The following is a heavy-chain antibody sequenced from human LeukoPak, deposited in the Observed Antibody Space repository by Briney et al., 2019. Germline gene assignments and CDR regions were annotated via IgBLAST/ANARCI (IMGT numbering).Heavy chain of an antibody. CDR2: ISGSGGST. J-gene: IGHJ4*02. CDR3: AKYRRPYGSGSYYNY. Sequence: GSLRLSCAASGFTFSRYAMSWVRQAQGKGMEGVSAISGSGGSTYYADSVKGGFTISKDNSKNTLYLQINSLRAEDTAVYYCAKYRRPYGSGSYYNYWGQGTLVTVSS. D-gene: IGHD3-10*01. CDR1: GFTFSRYA. V-gene: IGHV3-23*01.